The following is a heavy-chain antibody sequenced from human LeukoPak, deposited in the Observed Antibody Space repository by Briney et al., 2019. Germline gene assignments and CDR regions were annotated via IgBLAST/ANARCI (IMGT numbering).Heavy chain of an antibody. Sequence: QPGGSLRLSCAASGLTFSNYGMHWVRQTPGKGLEWVAFIRFDGSNKYYADSVKGRFTISRDNSKNTLYLKMNSLRTEDSAVYYCAKREGGSPNWFDPWGQGTLVTVSS. CDR3: AKREGGSPNWFDP. J-gene: IGHJ5*02. D-gene: IGHD1-26*01. V-gene: IGHV3-30*02. CDR1: GLTFSNYG. CDR2: IRFDGSNK.